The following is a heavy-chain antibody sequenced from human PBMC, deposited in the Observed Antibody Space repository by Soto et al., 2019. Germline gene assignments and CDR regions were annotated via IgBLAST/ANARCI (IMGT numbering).Heavy chain of an antibody. CDR3: ATQAYDY. CDR1: GYTFTEYA. Sequence: QVHLVQSGAEVKKPGASVTISCKTSGYTFTEYAMHWVRHAPGRGLECVGWINTGNGDTRYSPKLQGRVTITSDASASTAYLGLSRLRFEDTALYYCATQAYDYWGQGTQVAVAS. V-gene: IGHV1-3*04. CDR2: INTGNGDT. J-gene: IGHJ4*02.